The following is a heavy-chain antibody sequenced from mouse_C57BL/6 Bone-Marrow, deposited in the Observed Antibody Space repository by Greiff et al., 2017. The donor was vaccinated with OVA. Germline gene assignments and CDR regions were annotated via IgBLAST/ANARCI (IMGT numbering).Heavy chain of an antibody. V-gene: IGHV5-9*01. Sequence: EVNVVESGGGLVKPGGSLKLSCAASGFTFSSYTMSWVRQTPEKRLEWVATISGGGGNTYYPDSVKGRFTISRDNAKNTLYLQMSSLRSEDTALYYCARRYYGSSYFDYWGQGTTLTVSS. D-gene: IGHD1-1*01. CDR2: ISGGGGNT. CDR3: ARRYYGSSYFDY. CDR1: GFTFSSYT. J-gene: IGHJ2*01.